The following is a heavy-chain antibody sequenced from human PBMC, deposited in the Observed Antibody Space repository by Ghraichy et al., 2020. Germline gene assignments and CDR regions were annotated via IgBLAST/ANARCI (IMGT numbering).Heavy chain of an antibody. CDR1: GGSFSGYY. V-gene: IGHV4-34*01. D-gene: IGHD6-13*01. Sequence: SETLSLTCAVYGGSFSGYYWSWIRQPPGKGLEWIGEINHSGSTNYNPSLKSRVTISVDTSKNQFSLKLSSVTAADTAVYYCATDSSSWSNLYYYYYGMDVWGQGTTVTVSS. J-gene: IGHJ6*02. CDR3: ATDSSSWSNLYYYYYGMDV. CDR2: INHSGST.